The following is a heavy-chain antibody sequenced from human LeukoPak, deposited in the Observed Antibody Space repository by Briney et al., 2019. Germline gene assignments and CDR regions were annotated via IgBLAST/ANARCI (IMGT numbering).Heavy chain of an antibody. CDR3: ARDFYGSGSYLDAFDI. D-gene: IGHD3-10*01. V-gene: IGHV3-66*01. CDR2: IFGGGST. CDR1: GFTVSSNY. J-gene: IGHJ3*02. Sequence: PGGSLRLSCAASGFTVSSNYMTWVRQAPGKGLEWVSVIFGGGSTYYADSVKGRFTISRDNSKNTLFLQMNSLRVEDTAVYYCARDFYGSGSYLDAFDIWGQGTMVTVSS.